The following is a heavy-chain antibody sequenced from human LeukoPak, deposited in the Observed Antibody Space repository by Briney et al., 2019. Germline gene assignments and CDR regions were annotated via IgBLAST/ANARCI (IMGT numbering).Heavy chain of an antibody. D-gene: IGHD2-2*01. V-gene: IGHV1-2*02. Sequence: ASVKVSCKASGYTFTGYYMHWARQAPGQGLEWMGWINPNSGGTNYAQKFQGRVTMTRDTSIGTAYMELSRLRSDDTAVYYCARDIPWIVVVPAAMRDYWGQGTLVTVSS. CDR1: GYTFTGYY. J-gene: IGHJ4*02. CDR2: INPNSGGT. CDR3: ARDIPWIVVVPAAMRDY.